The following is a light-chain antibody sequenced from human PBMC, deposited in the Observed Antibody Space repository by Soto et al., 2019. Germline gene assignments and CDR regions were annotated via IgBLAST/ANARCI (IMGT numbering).Light chain of an antibody. V-gene: IGLV2-14*01. CDR2: EVS. J-gene: IGLJ1*01. CDR1: SSDVGGYNY. Sequence: QSALAQPASVSGSPGQSITISCTGTSSDVGGYNYVSWYQQHPGKAPTLMISEVSNRPSGVSNRFSGSKSGNTASLTISGLQAEDEADYYCSSYTGSNLGVFGTGTKVTV. CDR3: SSYTGSNLGV.